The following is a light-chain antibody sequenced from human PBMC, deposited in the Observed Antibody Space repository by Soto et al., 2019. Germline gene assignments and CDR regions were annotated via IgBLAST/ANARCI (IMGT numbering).Light chain of an antibody. V-gene: IGKV1-5*03. J-gene: IGKJ1*01. CDR2: KTS. Sequence: DIQMTQSPSTLSASVGDRVTITCRASQSVNRWLAWYQQKPGGAPKLLISKTSVLENGVPSRFSGSGFGTEFTLTISSLQPEDCATYYCQQFQAFSTFGPGTKVDIK. CDR1: QSVNRW. CDR3: QQFQAFST.